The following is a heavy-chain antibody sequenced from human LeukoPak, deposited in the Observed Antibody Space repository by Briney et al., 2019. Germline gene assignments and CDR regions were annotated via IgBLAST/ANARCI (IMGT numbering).Heavy chain of an antibody. CDR3: ARDIRWLQSHFDY. CDR2: ISYAGSNK. J-gene: IGHJ4*02. D-gene: IGHD5-24*01. V-gene: IGHV3-30-3*01. CDR1: GFTFSSYA. Sequence: PGGSLRLSCAASGFTFSSYAMHWVRQAPGKGLEWVAVISYAGSNKYYADSVKGRFTISRDNSKNTLYLQMNSLRAEDTAVYYCARDIRWLQSHFDYWGQGTLVTVSS.